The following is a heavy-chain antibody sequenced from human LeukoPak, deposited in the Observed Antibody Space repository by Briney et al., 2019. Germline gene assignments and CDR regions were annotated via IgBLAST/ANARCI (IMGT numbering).Heavy chain of an antibody. CDR2: MNPKTGKT. D-gene: IGHD3-10*01. CDR1: GYTFSSYE. Sequence: ASVKVSCKTSGYTFSSYEINWVRQAAGRGLEWVGWMNPKTGKTAYARNLQGRVTITRDTSISTAYMELSSLRSEDTAVYYCARVSSPPLGSGSYYDFDYWGQGTLVTVSS. V-gene: IGHV1-8*01. CDR3: ARVSSPPLGSGSYYDFDY. J-gene: IGHJ4*02.